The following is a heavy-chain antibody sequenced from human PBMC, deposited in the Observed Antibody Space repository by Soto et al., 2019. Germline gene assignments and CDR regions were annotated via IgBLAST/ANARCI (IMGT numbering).Heavy chain of an antibody. V-gene: IGHV4-39*01. Sequence: SETLSLTCTVSGGSISSSSYYWGWIRQPPGKGLEWIGSIYYSGSTYYNPSLKSRVTISVDTSKNQFSLKLSSVTAADTAVYYCATSHYDFWSGYYTSFGKYWNFDLWGRGTLVTVSS. J-gene: IGHJ2*01. CDR3: ATSHYDFWSGYYTSFGKYWNFDL. D-gene: IGHD3-3*01. CDR2: IYYSGST. CDR1: GGSISSSSYY.